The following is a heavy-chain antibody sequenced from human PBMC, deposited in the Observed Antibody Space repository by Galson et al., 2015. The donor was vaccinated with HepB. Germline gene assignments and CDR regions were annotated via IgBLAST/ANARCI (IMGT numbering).Heavy chain of an antibody. V-gene: IGHV3-30*04. CDR3: ASHIY. J-gene: IGHJ4*02. CDR2: ISNDGSNR. CDR1: GFTFSGSA. Sequence: SLRLSCAASGFTFSGSAIDWVRQAPGKGLEWVAVISNDGSNRYYADSVKGRFTISRNNSKNTLYMQMNSLRAEDTAVYYCASHIYWGQGTLVTVSS.